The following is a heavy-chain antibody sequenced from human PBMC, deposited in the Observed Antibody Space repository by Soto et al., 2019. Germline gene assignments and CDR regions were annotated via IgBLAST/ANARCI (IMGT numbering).Heavy chain of an antibody. Sequence: QVQLVQSGAEVKKPGSSVKVSCKASGGTFSSYTISWVRQAPGQGLEWMGRIIPILGIANYAQKFQGRVTITADKSTSKAYMELSSLRSEDTAVYYCARDGEDYGGRGCYYYYGMDVWGQGTTVTVS. J-gene: IGHJ6*02. CDR3: ARDGEDYGGRGCYYYYGMDV. D-gene: IGHD4-17*01. CDR1: GGTFSSYT. V-gene: IGHV1-69*08. CDR2: IIPILGIA.